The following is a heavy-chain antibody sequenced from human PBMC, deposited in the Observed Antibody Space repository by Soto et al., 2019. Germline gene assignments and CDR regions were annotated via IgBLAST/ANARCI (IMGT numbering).Heavy chain of an antibody. V-gene: IGHV1-18*04. CDR1: GYTFTSYG. Sequence: ASVKVSFKASGYTFTSYGISWVRQAPGQGLEWMGWISAYNGNTNYAQKLQGRVTMTTDTSTSTAYMELRSLRSDDTAVYYCARGVAVAGEPGNWFDPWGQGTLVTVSS. CDR2: ISAYNGNT. CDR3: ARGVAVAGEPGNWFDP. J-gene: IGHJ5*02. D-gene: IGHD6-19*01.